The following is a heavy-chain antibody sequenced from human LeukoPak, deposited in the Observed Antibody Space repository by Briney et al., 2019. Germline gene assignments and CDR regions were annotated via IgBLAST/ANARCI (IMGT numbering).Heavy chain of an antibody. CDR2: ISSSSSDI. CDR1: GFTFSAFS. CDR3: ATGYTGGTRIDY. D-gene: IGHD2-2*02. V-gene: IGHV3-21*01. J-gene: IGHJ4*02. Sequence: GGSLRLSCAASGFTFSAFSMNWVRQAPGKGLEWVSAISSSSSDIYYTDSVKGRFTISRDNANNFLYLQVSSLGAEDTAVYYCATGYTGGTRIDYWGQGTLVSVSS.